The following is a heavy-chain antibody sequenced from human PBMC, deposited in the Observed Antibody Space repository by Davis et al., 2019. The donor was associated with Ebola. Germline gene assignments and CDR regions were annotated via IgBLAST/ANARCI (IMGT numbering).Heavy chain of an antibody. D-gene: IGHD1-26*01. J-gene: IGHJ5*02. V-gene: IGHV1-8*01. CDR1: GYTFTSYD. CDR2: MNPNSGNT. Sequence: ASVKVSCKASGYTFTSYDINWVRQATGQGLEWMGWMNPNSGNTGYAQKFQGRVTMTRNTSISTAYMELSSLRSDDTAVYYCAKIVGATTARGLYNWFDPWGQGTLVTVSS. CDR3: AKIVGATTARGLYNWFDP.